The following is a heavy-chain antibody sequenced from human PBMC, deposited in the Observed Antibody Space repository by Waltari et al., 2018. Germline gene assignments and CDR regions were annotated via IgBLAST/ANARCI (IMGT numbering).Heavy chain of an antibody. J-gene: IGHJ6*02. Sequence: EVLLVESGGGLVKPGGSLSLSCAASGFVFSDFSLTWVRQAPGKGLEWVSSISRNSDYIHSTDSVKGRFTISRDNAKNLVYLQMNGLRAEDTAVYYCARADSGYQYYYYYYGMDVWGQGTTVTVSS. CDR3: ARADSGYQYYYYYYGMDV. V-gene: IGHV3-21*06. CDR2: ISRNSDYI. D-gene: IGHD6-25*01. CDR1: GFVFSDFS.